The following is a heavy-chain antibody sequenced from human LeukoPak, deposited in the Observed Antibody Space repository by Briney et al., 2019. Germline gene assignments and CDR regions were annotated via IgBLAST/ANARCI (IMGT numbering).Heavy chain of an antibody. Sequence: SETLSLTCAVSGYSISSGYYWGWIRQPPGKGLEWIGSIYHSGSTYYNPSLKSRVTISVDTSKNQFSLKLSSVTAADTAVYYCASLTGYYYHYMDVWGRGTTVTVSS. V-gene: IGHV4-38-2*01. D-gene: IGHD4/OR15-4a*01. CDR1: GYSISSGYY. CDR2: IYHSGST. J-gene: IGHJ6*03. CDR3: ASLTGYYYHYMDV.